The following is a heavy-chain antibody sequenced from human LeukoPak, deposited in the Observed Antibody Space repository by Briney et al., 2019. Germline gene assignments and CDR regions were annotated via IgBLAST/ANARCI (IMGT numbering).Heavy chain of an antibody. Sequence: GASVKVSCKASGYTFTSYGISWVRQAPGQGLEWMGWISAYNGNTNYAQKLQGRVTMTTDTSTSTAYMELRSLRSDDTAVYYCASFGLSRYSGYGNFDYWGQGTLVTVSS. CDR1: GYTFTSYG. J-gene: IGHJ4*02. D-gene: IGHD5-12*01. CDR2: ISAYNGNT. V-gene: IGHV1-18*01. CDR3: ASFGLSRYSGYGNFDY.